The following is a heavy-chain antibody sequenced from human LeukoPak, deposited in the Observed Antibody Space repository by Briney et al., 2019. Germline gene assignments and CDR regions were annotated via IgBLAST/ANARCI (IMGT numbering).Heavy chain of an antibody. CDR3: ARLSSLAAATADY. Sequence: ASVKVSCKASGYTFTGYYMHWVRQAPGQGLERMGWINPNSGGTNYAQKFQGRVTMTRGTSISTAYMELSRLRSDDTAVYYCARLSSLAAATADYWGQGTLVTVSS. CDR1: GYTFTGYY. V-gene: IGHV1-2*02. J-gene: IGHJ4*02. D-gene: IGHD6-13*01. CDR2: INPNSGGT.